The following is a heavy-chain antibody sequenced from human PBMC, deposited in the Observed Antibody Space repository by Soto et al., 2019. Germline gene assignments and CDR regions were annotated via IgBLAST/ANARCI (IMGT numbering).Heavy chain of an antibody. D-gene: IGHD2-2*01. J-gene: IGHJ5*02. V-gene: IGHV3-23*01. Sequence: PGGSLRLSCASSGFTFSSYAMSWVRQAPGKGLEWVSAISGSGGSTYYADSVKGRFTISRDNSKNQFSLKLSSVTAADTAVYYCARQPTTADIDLWFDPWGQGTLVTVSS. CDR1: GFTFSSYA. CDR3: ARQPTTADIDLWFDP. CDR2: ISGSGGST.